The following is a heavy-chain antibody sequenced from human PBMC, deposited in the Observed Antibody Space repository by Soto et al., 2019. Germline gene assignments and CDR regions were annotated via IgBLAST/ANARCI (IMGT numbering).Heavy chain of an antibody. CDR1: GFTFSSYW. CDR3: ARASELLWFGELLGFRYYYGMDV. J-gene: IGHJ6*02. D-gene: IGHD3-10*01. V-gene: IGHV3-74*01. Sequence: GGSLRLSCAASGFTFSSYWMHWVRQAPGKGLVWVSRINSDGSSTSYADSVKGRFTISRDNAKNTLYLQMNSLRAEDTAVYYCARASELLWFGELLGFRYYYGMDVWGQGTTVTVSS. CDR2: INSDGSST.